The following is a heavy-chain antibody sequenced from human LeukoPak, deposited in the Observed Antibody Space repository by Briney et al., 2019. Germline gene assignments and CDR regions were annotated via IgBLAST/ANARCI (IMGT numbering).Heavy chain of an antibody. D-gene: IGHD3-22*01. V-gene: IGHV3-21*01. CDR3: AREGGSGYSVDY. CDR1: GFTFSSYS. Sequence: GGSLRLSCAAAGFTFSSYSMNWVRQAPGKGLEWVSSISSSSSYIYYADSVKGRFTISRDNAKNSLYLQMNSLRAEDPAVYYWAREGGSGYSVDYWGQGTLVTVSS. CDR2: ISSSSSYI. J-gene: IGHJ4*02.